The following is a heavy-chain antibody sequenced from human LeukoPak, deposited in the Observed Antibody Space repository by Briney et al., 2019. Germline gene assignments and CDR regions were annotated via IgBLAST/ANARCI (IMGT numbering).Heavy chain of an antibody. CDR3: ARDSGTTGEVKFDP. CDR2: IYHTGST. Sequence: PSETLSLTCTVSGYSISSGYYWGWIRQPPGKGLEWIVNIYHTGSTYYNPSLKSRVTISIDTSNNQFSLRLRFVTAADTAVYYCARDSGTTGEVKFDPWGQGTLVTVSS. V-gene: IGHV4-38-2*02. D-gene: IGHD3-10*01. J-gene: IGHJ5*02. CDR1: GYSISSGYY.